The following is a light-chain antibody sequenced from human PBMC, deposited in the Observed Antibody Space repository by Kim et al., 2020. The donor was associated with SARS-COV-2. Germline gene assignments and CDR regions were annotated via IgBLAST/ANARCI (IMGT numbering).Light chain of an antibody. Sequence: ASVGDRVTITCRASQGISNDLAWYQQKPGKVPKLLIYGASTLQSGVPSRFSGSGSGTDFTLTISSLQPEDVATYYCQKYNSALFTFGPGTKVDIK. CDR1: QGISND. J-gene: IGKJ3*01. CDR3: QKYNSALFT. V-gene: IGKV1-27*01. CDR2: GAS.